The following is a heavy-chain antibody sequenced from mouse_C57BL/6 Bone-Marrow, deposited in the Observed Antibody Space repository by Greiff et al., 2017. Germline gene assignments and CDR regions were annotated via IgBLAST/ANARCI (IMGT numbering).Heavy chain of an antibody. CDR1: GYTFTSYW. CDR3: ARGETGPLDY. D-gene: IGHD4-1*01. CDR2: IDPSDSYT. J-gene: IGHJ2*01. V-gene: IGHV1-59*01. Sequence: QVQLQQPGAELVRPGTSVKLSCKASGYTFTSYWMHWVKQRPGQGLEWIGVIDPSDSYTNYNQKFKGKATLTVDPSSSTAYMQLSSLTSEDSAVYYCARGETGPLDYWGQGTTLTVSS.